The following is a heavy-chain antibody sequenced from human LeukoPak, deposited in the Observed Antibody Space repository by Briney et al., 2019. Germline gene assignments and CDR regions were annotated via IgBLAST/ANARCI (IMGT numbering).Heavy chain of an antibody. V-gene: IGHV1-24*01. J-gene: IGHJ6*04. CDR3: ATDRPQRGNDYYYYGMDV. CDR1: GYTLTELS. D-gene: IGHD1-1*01. Sequence: ASVKVSCKVSGYTLTELSMHWVRQAPGKGLEWMGGFDPEDGETIYAQKFQGRVTMTEDTSTDTAYMELGSLRSEDTAVYYCATDRPQRGNDYYYYGMDVWGKGTTVTVSS. CDR2: FDPEDGET.